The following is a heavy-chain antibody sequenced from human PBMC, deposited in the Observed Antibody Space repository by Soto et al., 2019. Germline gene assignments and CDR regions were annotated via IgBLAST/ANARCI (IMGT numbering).Heavy chain of an antibody. CDR2: INHSGRT. CDR3: ARVRRSHFTIFEIVVREYNWFDP. D-gene: IGHD3-3*01. Sequence: SETLSLTCAVYGGSFSDYYWSWIRQAPGKGLEWIGEINHSGRTKYNPSLKSRLTISIDTSKNQFSLKLSSVTVADTAVYYCARVRRSHFTIFEIVVREYNWFDPWGQGTLVTVSS. V-gene: IGHV4-34*01. J-gene: IGHJ5*02. CDR1: GGSFSDYY.